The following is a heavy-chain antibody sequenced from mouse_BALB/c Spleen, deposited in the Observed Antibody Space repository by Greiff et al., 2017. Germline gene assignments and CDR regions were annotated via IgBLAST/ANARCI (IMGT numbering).Heavy chain of an antibody. D-gene: IGHD1-2*01. CDR2: IWAGGST. CDR3: APSLLRSPWFAY. V-gene: IGHV2-9*02. CDR1: GFSLTSYG. Sequence: VMLVESGPGLVAPSQSLSITCTVSGFSLTSYGVHWVRQPPGKGLEWLGVIWAGGSTNYNSALMSRLSISKDNSKSQVFLKMNSLQTDDTAMYYCAPSLLRSPWFAYWGQGTLVTVSA. J-gene: IGHJ3*01.